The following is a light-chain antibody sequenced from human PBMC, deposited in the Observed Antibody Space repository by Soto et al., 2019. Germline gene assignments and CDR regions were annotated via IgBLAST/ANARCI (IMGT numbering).Light chain of an antibody. CDR3: SSYTSSSTLVV. J-gene: IGLJ2*01. V-gene: IGLV2-14*01. CDR2: DVS. Sequence: QSALTQPASVSGSPGQSITISCTGTSSDVGGYNYVSWYQQHPGKAPKLMIYDVSNRPSGGSNRFSGSKSGTTASLTISGLQAEDEADYYCSSYTSSSTLVVFGGGTKLTVL. CDR1: SSDVGGYNY.